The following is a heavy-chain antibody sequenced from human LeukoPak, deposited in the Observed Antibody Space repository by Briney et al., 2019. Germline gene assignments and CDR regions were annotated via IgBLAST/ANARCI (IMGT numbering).Heavy chain of an antibody. CDR1: GGSFSGYY. CDR3: AREFPGLRAFDM. V-gene: IGHV4-34*01. D-gene: IGHD3-16*01. Sequence: PSETLSLTCAVYGGSFSGYYWSWIRQPPGKGLEWIGEINHSGSTNYNPSLKSRVTISMDTSKNQFSLKMSSVTAADTAVYYCAREFPGLRAFDMWGPGTMVIVSS. J-gene: IGHJ3*02. CDR2: INHSGST.